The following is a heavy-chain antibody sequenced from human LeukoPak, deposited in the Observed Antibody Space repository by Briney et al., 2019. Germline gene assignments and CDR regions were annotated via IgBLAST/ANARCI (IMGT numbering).Heavy chain of an antibody. D-gene: IGHD4-11*01. V-gene: IGHV1-24*01. CDR1: GYTFTDYY. CDR3: ATGRLWGPTVNPFDY. CDR2: FDPEDGET. Sequence: ASVKVSCKALGYTFTDYYMHWVRQAPGQGLEWMGGFDPEDGETIYAQKFQGRVTMTEDTSTDTAYMELSSLRSEDTAVYYCATGRLWGPTVNPFDYWGQGTLVTVSS. J-gene: IGHJ4*02.